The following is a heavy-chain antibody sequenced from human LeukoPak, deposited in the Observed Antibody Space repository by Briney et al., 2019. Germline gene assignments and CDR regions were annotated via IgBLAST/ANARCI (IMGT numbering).Heavy chain of an antibody. CDR1: GFMFSSNW. J-gene: IGHJ5*02. Sequence: PGGSLRLSCAASGFMFSSNWMSWVRLAPGKGLEWVANIKEDGTETYYVDSVKGRFTISRDNAKNSLYLQMNSLRVEDTAVYYCARERGYDYGDYGWFDPWGQGTLVTVSS. D-gene: IGHD4-17*01. V-gene: IGHV3-7*03. CDR2: IKEDGTET. CDR3: ARERGYDYGDYGWFDP.